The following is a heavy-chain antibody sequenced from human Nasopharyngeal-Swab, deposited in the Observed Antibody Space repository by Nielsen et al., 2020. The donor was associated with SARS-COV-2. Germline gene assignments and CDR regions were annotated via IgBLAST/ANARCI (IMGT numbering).Heavy chain of an antibody. Sequence: WARQAPEQGLEGMGWINTNTGNPTYAQGFTGRFVFSLDTSVSTAYLQISSLKAEDTAVYYCARDRESLNIVVVPDARTYFFDYWGQGTLVTVSS. CDR2: INTNTGNP. V-gene: IGHV7-4-1*02. CDR3: ARDRESLNIVVVPDARTYFFDY. J-gene: IGHJ4*02. D-gene: IGHD2-2*01.